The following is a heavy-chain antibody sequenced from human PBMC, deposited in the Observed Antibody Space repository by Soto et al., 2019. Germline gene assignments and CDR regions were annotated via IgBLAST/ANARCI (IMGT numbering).Heavy chain of an antibody. CDR1: GYTFNNYD. CDR3: TRAYGAETFDF. Sequence: ASVKVSCKASGYTFNNYDIHWVRQAPGHGLEWMGWMNPNSGNTGYTQNFRGRVTMTQNTAIGTAYMELSSLRSDDTATYYCTRAYGAETFDFWGQGTRVTVSS. CDR2: MNPNSGNT. V-gene: IGHV1-8*02. D-gene: IGHD3-10*01. J-gene: IGHJ5*01.